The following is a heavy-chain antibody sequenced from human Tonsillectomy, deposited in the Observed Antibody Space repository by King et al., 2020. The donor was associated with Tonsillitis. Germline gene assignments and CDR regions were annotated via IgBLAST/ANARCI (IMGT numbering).Heavy chain of an antibody. J-gene: IGHJ5*01. D-gene: IGHD3-3*02. CDR1: GFTFSRFN. V-gene: IGHV3-48*01. CDR2: ISATSSTK. Sequence: EVQLVESGGGLVQPGGSLRLSCEASGFTFSRFNMNWVRQAPGKGLEWISFISATSSTKYYADSVKGRFTISRDNAKNSLFLQMNSLRAEDTALYYCARDRVAIFGVENMPFDPWGQGTLVTVSS. CDR3: ARDRVAIFGVENMPFDP.